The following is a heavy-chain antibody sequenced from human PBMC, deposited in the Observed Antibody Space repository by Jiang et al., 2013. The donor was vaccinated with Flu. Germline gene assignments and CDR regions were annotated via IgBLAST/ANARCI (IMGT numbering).Heavy chain of an antibody. CDR2: IGSSGDTT. Sequence: VQLLESGGGLVQPGGSLRLSCATSGFTFSNCAMSWVRQAPGKGLEWVSAIGSSGDTTYYSGSVKGRFTISRDNSKNTLYLLLNSLRAEDTAVYYCAKDAGESSYNPIDYWGQGTLVTVSS. V-gene: IGHV3-23*01. CDR3: AKDAGESSYNPIDY. D-gene: IGHD3-10*01. J-gene: IGHJ4*02. CDR1: GFTFSNCA.